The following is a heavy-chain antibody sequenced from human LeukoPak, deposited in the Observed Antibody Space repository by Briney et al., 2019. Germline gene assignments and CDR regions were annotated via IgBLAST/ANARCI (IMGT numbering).Heavy chain of an antibody. V-gene: IGHV3-7*01. Sequence: PGGSLRLSCAASGFTVSSNYMNWVRQAPGKGLEWVANIKQDGSEKYYVGSVKGRFTISRDDAKISLFLQMNSLRVEDTAVYYCARDIYYDSYGYNDAFDIWGRGTMVTVSS. J-gene: IGHJ3*02. CDR1: GFTVSSNY. CDR3: ARDIYYDSYGYNDAFDI. D-gene: IGHD3-22*01. CDR2: IKQDGSEK.